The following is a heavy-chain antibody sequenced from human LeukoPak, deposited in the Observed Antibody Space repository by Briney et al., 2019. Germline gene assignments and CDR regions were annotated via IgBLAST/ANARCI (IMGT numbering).Heavy chain of an antibody. J-gene: IGHJ6*02. D-gene: IGHD3-22*01. V-gene: IGHV1-2*02. CDR1: GYTFTGYY. Sequence: GASVKVSCKASGYTFTGYYMHWVRQAPGQGLEWMGWINPNSGGTNYAQRFQGRVTMTRDTSISTAYMELSRLRSDDTAVYYCARQYYYDSSGLYYYYYGMDVWGQGTMVTVSS. CDR2: INPNSGGT. CDR3: ARQYYYDSSGLYYYYYGMDV.